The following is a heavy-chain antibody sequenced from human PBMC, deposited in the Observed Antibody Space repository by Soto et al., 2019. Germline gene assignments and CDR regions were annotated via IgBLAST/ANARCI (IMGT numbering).Heavy chain of an antibody. J-gene: IGHJ6*02. Sequence: GESLKISCKGSGYSFTSYWIGWVRQMPGKGLEWMGIIYPGDSDTRYSPSFQGQVTISADKSISTAYLQWSSLKASDTAMYYCARHSTNRVRSPLGYCTNGVCPKHYYYYGMDVWGQGTTVTVSS. CDR2: IYPGDSDT. CDR1: GYSFTSYW. V-gene: IGHV5-51*01. CDR3: ARHSTNRVRSPLGYCTNGVCPKHYYYYGMDV. D-gene: IGHD2-8*01.